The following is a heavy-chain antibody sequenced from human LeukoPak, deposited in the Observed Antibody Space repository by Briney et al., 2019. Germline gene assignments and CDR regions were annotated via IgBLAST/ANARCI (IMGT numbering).Heavy chain of an antibody. CDR1: GGSISSHY. Sequence: SETLSLTCTVSGGSISSHYWSWIRQPPGKGLEWIGYIYYSGSTNYNPSLKSRVTISVDTSKNQFSLKLSSVTAADTAVYYCARHGSQLVGATTGGGAFDIWGQGTMVTVSS. CDR2: IYYSGST. J-gene: IGHJ3*02. V-gene: IGHV4-59*08. D-gene: IGHD1-26*01. CDR3: ARHGSQLVGATTGGGAFDI.